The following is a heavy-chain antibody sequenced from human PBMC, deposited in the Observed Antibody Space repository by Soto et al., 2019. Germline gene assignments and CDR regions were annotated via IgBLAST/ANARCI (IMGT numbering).Heavy chain of an antibody. CDR2: IFSSGST. CDR3: ARQRRDFDY. V-gene: IGHV4-59*08. CDR1: CDSISNYY. J-gene: IGHJ4*02. Sequence: SETLSLTLTGSCDSISNYYWRWIRQAPGKGLQWIGYIFSSGSTNYNPSLKSRVTISVNTSKNQFSLNLNSVTAADTAVYYCARQRRDFDYWGQGSLVT.